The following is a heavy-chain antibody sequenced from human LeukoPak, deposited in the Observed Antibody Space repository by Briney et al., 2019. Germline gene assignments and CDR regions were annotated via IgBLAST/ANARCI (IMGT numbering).Heavy chain of an antibody. CDR1: GGSISSYY. CDR3: ARHYGSGTYPLDY. V-gene: IGHV4-59*01. Sequence: SETPSLTCTVSGGSISSYYWSWIRQPPSKGLEWIGNIYYSGNTDYNPSLKRRVTISVDTSKNQFSLKLSSVTAADTAVYYCARHYGSGTYPLDYWGQGTLVTVSS. J-gene: IGHJ4*02. CDR2: IYYSGNT. D-gene: IGHD3-10*01.